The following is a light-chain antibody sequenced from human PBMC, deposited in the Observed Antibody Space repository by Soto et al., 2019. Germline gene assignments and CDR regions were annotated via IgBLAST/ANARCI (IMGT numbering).Light chain of an antibody. J-gene: IGKJ2*01. CDR1: QSVASNY. V-gene: IGKV3-20*01. CDR2: GAF. Sequence: EIVLTQSPGTLSLSPGETATLSSRASQSVASNYLAWYQQKPGRAPRLLIYGAFNRATGIADRFSGSGSGTDFTLTISRLEPEDFAVYYCQPYGGSPYTFGQGTKLETK. CDR3: QPYGGSPYT.